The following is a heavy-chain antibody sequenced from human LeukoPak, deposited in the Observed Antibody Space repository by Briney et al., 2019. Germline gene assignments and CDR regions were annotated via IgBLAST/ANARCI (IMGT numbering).Heavy chain of an antibody. Sequence: GGSLRLSCTASGFTFGDYTMVWFRQAPGKGLEWVGFIRSRSDGEATEYAASVKGRFIISRDDSKSVAYLQMNYLRTDDTAVYYCSRDLRGVPVVFLENWGQGTLVTVSS. V-gene: IGHV3-49*03. CDR1: GFTFGDYT. J-gene: IGHJ4*02. CDR3: SRDLRGVPVVFLEN. CDR2: IRSRSDGEAT. D-gene: IGHD3-3*01.